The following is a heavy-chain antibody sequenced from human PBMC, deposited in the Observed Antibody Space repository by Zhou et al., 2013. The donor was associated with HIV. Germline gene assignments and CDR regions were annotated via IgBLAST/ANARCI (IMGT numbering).Heavy chain of an antibody. CDR3: ARQVTMVTTSWGRGTS. Sequence: QVHLVQSEAEVKEPGASVKVSCKASGYTFTNYAIHWVRQAPGQRLEWMGWINAGNGNIKYSQKFQGRVTITRDTSASTAYMELSSLRSEDTAVYYCARQVTMVTTSWGRGTSWGKGTDGHRL. V-gene: IGHV1-3*01. CDR1: GYTFTNYA. D-gene: IGHD4-17*01. CDR2: INAGNGNI. J-gene: IGHJ6*03.